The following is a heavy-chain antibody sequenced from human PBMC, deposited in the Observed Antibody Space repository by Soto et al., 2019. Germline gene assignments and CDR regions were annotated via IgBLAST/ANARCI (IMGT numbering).Heavy chain of an antibody. V-gene: IGHV3-30-3*01. D-gene: IGHD3-22*01. CDR3: ARGPDLYYYDSSGYGNWFDP. Sequence: GGSLRLSCAASGFTFSSYAMHWVRQAPGKGLEWVAVISYDGSNKYYADSVKGRFTISRDNSKNTLYLQMNSLRAEDTAVYYCARGPDLYYYDSSGYGNWFDPWGQGTLVTVSS. J-gene: IGHJ5*02. CDR1: GFTFSSYA. CDR2: ISYDGSNK.